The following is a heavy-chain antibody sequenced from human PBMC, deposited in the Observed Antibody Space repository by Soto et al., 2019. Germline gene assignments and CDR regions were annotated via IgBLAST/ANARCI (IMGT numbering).Heavy chain of an antibody. CDR3: ARGGNGVVFDY. D-gene: IGHD2-8*01. CDR2: ISAYNGNT. Sequence: QVQLVQSGADVKKPGASVKFSCKASGYTCTSYGISWVRQAPGQGLEWMGWISAYNGNTNYAQKLQGRVPMTTDTYKSTAYMELMSLRSDDTAVYYCARGGNGVVFDYWGQGTLVTVSS. CDR1: GYTCTSYG. V-gene: IGHV1-18*01. J-gene: IGHJ4*02.